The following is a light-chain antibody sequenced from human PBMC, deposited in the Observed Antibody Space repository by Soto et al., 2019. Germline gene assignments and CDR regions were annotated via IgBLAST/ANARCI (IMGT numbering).Light chain of an antibody. CDR1: QSVSSNY. V-gene: IGKV3-20*01. Sequence: EIVLTQSPGTLSLSPGERATLSCRASQSVSSNYLAWYQQKPGQAPRLLMYGASSRATGIPDRFSGSGSGTDFTLTISRLEPEDFAVYYCKQYGSSPPITFGQGTRLEI. CDR3: KQYGSSPPIT. J-gene: IGKJ5*01. CDR2: GAS.